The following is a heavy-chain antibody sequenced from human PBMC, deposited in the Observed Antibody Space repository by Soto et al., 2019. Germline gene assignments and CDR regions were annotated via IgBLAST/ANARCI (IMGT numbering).Heavy chain of an antibody. V-gene: IGHV1-69*06. CDR1: GGTFSSYA. Sequence: QVQLVQSGAEVKKPGSSVKVSCKASGGTFSSYAISWVRQAPGQGLEWMGGIIPIFGTANYAQKFQGRVTITADKSTSTAYMELSSLRSEDTAVYYCARPRSALTRYYYYGMDVWGQGTTVTVSS. CDR3: ARPRSALTRYYYYGMDV. CDR2: IIPIFGTA. J-gene: IGHJ6*02.